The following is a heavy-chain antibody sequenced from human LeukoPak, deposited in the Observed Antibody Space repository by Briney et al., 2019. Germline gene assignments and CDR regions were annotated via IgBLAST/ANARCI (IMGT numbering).Heavy chain of an antibody. CDR1: GYTFTGYY. J-gene: IGHJ4*02. Sequence: VASVKVSCKASGYTFTGYYMHWVRQAPGQGLEWMGWINPNSGGTNYAQKFQGRVTMTRDTSISTAYMELSRLRSDDTAVYYCARDKAKWELTAFDYWGQGTLVTASS. D-gene: IGHD1-26*01. CDR3: ARDKAKWELTAFDY. V-gene: IGHV1-2*02. CDR2: INPNSGGT.